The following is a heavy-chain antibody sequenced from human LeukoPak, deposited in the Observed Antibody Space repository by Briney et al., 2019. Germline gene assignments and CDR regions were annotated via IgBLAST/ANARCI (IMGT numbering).Heavy chain of an antibody. CDR2: IKQDGSEK. V-gene: IGHV3-7*01. J-gene: IGHJ4*02. CDR3: ARHPPNYYDSSGYEGSDFDY. D-gene: IGHD3-22*01. Sequence: GGSLRLTCAASGFTFSSYWMSCVRQAPGKGGEWGANIKQDGSEKYYVDSVKGRFTLSRDHAKDSLYLQMNSLRAEDTAVYYCARHPPNYYDSSGYEGSDFDYWGQGTLVTVSS. CDR1: GFTFSSYW.